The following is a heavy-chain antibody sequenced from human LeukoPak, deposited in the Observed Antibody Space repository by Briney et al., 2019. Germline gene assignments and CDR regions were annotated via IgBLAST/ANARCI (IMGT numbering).Heavy chain of an antibody. CDR3: ARGLRYFAWVYYFDY. Sequence: SETLSLTCTVSGGSISSSSYYWGWIRQPPGKGLEWIGSIYYSGSTYYNPSLKSRVTISVDTSKNQFSLKLSSVTAADTAVYYCARGLRYFAWVYYFDYWGQGTLVTVSS. D-gene: IGHD3-9*01. V-gene: IGHV4-39*07. J-gene: IGHJ4*02. CDR2: IYYSGST. CDR1: GGSISSSSYY.